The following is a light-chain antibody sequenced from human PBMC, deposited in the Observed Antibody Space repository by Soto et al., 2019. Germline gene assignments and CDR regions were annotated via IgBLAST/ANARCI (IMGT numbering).Light chain of an antibody. V-gene: IGKV1-5*03. J-gene: IGKJ1*01. CDR2: KAS. CDR3: QQYNSYSRT. Sequence: DIQMTQSPSTLSASVGDRVTITCRASQSISSWLAWYQQKPGKAPKLLIYKASSLESGVPSRFSVSGSGTEFTLTISSLQPDDFATYYCQQYNSYSRTCGQGTKVEIK. CDR1: QSISSW.